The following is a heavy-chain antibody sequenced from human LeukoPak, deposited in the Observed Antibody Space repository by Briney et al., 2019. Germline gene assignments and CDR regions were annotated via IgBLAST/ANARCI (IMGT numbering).Heavy chain of an antibody. J-gene: IGHJ5*02. V-gene: IGHV3-11*01. Sequence: GGSLRLSCAASGFTFSDYYMSWIRQAPGKGLEWVSYISSSGSTIYYADSVKGRFTISRDNAKNSLYLQMNSLRAEDTAVYYCARGNDYVWGSYRPWDWFDPWGQGTLVTVSS. D-gene: IGHD3-16*02. CDR3: ARGNDYVWGSYRPWDWFDP. CDR1: GFTFSDYY. CDR2: ISSSGSTI.